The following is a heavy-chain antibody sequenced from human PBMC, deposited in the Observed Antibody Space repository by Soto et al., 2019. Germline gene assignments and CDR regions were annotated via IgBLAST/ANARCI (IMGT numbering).Heavy chain of an antibody. J-gene: IGHJ4*02. Sequence: PGGSLRLSCAASGFTFSSSGMHWVRQAPGKGLEWVSAINGGGISTNYADSVKGRFTISRDNAKNSLYLQMNSLRAEDTAVYYCAKDGLGAYSYGSYYFDYWGQGTLVTVSS. CDR2: INGGGIST. CDR3: AKDGLGAYSYGSYYFDY. D-gene: IGHD5-18*01. CDR1: GFTFSSSG. V-gene: IGHV3-NL1*01.